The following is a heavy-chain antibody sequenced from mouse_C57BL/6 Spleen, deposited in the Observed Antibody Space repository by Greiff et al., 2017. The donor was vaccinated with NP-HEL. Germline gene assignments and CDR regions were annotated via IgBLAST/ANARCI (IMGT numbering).Heavy chain of an antibody. CDR1: GYTFTDYY. J-gene: IGHJ1*03. Sequence: EVQLQQSGPVLVKPGASVKMSCKASGYTFTDYYMNWVKQSHGKSLEWIGVINPYNGGTSYNQKFKGKATLTVDKSSSTAYMELNSLTSEDSAVYYCAKNSLHWYFDVWGTGTTVTVSS. V-gene: IGHV1-19*01. CDR2: INPYNGGT. CDR3: AKNSLHWYFDV.